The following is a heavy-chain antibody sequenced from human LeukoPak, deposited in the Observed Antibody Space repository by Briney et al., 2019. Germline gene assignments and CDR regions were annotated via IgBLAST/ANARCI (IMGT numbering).Heavy chain of an antibody. CDR3: ARSPGWLLWDYYFDY. J-gene: IGHJ4*02. CDR1: GFTVSKNY. CDR2: IYSGGRT. V-gene: IGHV3-53*01. Sequence: GGSLRLSCAASGFTVSKNYMSWVRQAPGKGLEWVSVIYSGGRTFYADSVKGRFTISRDNSKNTLYLQMNSLRAEDTAVYYCARSPGWLLWDYYFDYWGQGTLVTVSS. D-gene: IGHD3-9*01.